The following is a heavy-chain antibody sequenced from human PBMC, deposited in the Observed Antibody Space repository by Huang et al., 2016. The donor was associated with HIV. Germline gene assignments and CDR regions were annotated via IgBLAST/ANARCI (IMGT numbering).Heavy chain of an antibody. Sequence: QVQLVQSGAEVKKPGASVKVSCKASGYTFVGQYMHWVRQAPGQGLEWMGWINPNSGDTKYAQKFQGRVTRTRDTSISTAYMELSRLRSDDTAVYYCAKDGRRSWVGGTFVDYWGQGTLVTVSS. CDR3: AKDGRRSWVGGTFVDY. V-gene: IGHV1-2*02. J-gene: IGHJ4*02. CDR2: INPNSGDT. CDR1: GYTFVGQY. D-gene: IGHD1-26*01.